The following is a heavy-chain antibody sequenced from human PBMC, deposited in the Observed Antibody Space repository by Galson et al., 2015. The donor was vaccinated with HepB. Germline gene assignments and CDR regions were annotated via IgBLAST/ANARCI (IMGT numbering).Heavy chain of an antibody. CDR2: ISYDGSNK. J-gene: IGHJ1*01. CDR3: AKGRYSSSWLEYFQH. D-gene: IGHD6-13*01. V-gene: IGHV3-30*18. CDR1: GFTFSSYG. Sequence: SLRLSCAASGFTFSSYGMHWVRQAPGKGLEWVAVISYDGSNKYYADSVKGRFTISRDNSKNTLYLQMNSLRAEDTAVYYCAKGRYSSSWLEYFQHWGQGTLVTVSS.